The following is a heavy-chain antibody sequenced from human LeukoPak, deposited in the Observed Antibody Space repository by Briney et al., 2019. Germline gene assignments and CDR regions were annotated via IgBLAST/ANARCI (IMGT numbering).Heavy chain of an antibody. CDR2: ISWDGGST. Sequence: GGSLRLSCAASGFTFDDYTMHWVRQAPGKGLEWVSLISWDGGSTYYADSVKGRFTISRDNSKNSLYLQMNSLRTEDTALYYCAKDYGSGSYCDYWGQGTLVTVSS. V-gene: IGHV3-43*01. J-gene: IGHJ4*02. CDR3: AKDYGSGSYCDY. D-gene: IGHD3-10*01. CDR1: GFTFDDYT.